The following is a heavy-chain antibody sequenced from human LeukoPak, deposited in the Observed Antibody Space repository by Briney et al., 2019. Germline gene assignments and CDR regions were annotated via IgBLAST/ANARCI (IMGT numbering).Heavy chain of an antibody. V-gene: IGHV3-21*01. CDR1: GFTFSSYS. CDR2: ISSSSSYI. J-gene: IGHJ6*03. D-gene: IGHD6-19*01. Sequence: GGSLRLSCAASGFTFSSYSMNWVRQAPGKGLEWVSSISSSSSYIYYADSVKGRFTISRDNAKNSLYLQMNSLRAEDTAVYYCARGGYEQWLYRDYYMDVWGKGTTVTVSS. CDR3: ARGGYEQWLYRDYYMDV.